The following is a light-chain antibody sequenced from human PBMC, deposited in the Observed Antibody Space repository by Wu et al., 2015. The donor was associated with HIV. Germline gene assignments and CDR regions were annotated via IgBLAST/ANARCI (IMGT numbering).Light chain of an antibody. Sequence: DIVLTQSPGALSLSPGERATLSCRASQSVGAYLAWYQQKPGQAPRLLIYAASTRATGIPDRFSGSGSGTDFTLTISRLEPEDFAVYYCQQYDSSPRTFGQGTKVELK. J-gene: IGKJ1*01. CDR3: QQYDSSPRT. V-gene: IGKV3-20*01. CDR1: QSVGAY. CDR2: AAS.